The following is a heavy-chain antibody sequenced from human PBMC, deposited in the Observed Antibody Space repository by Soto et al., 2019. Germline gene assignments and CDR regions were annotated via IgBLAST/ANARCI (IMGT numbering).Heavy chain of an antibody. J-gene: IGHJ4*02. CDR3: ARHVQWLVTFDY. D-gene: IGHD6-19*01. CDR2: IYYSGST. Sequence: QVQLQESGPGLVKPSETLSLTCTVSGGSISSYYWSWIRQPPGKGLEWIGYIYYSGSTNYNPSLKSRVTISVDTSKSQSSRTLSSVTAADTAVYYCARHVQWLVTFDYWGQGTLVTVSS. V-gene: IGHV4-59*08. CDR1: GGSISSYY.